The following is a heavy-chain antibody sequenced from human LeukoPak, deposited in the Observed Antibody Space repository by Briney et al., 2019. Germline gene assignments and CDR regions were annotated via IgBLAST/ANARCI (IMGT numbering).Heavy chain of an antibody. Sequence: PGGSLRLSCAGSGFTFSNYAMTWVRQAAGKGLEWVATIDGSGGTTYYADSVKGRFTIFRDNSENTLNLQMNSLRAEDTALYYCAKFTRGFGIIIIGHYYYYMDVWGKGTTVTVSS. J-gene: IGHJ6*03. V-gene: IGHV3-23*01. D-gene: IGHD3-3*01. CDR3: AKFTRGFGIIIIGHYYYYMDV. CDR1: GFTFSNYA. CDR2: IDGSGGTT.